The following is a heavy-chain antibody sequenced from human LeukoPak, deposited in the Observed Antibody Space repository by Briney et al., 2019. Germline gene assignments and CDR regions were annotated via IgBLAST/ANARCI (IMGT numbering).Heavy chain of an antibody. D-gene: IGHD3-22*01. Sequence: SQTLSLTCTVSGGSISSGDYYWSWIRQPPGKGLEWIGYIYYSGSTYYNPSLKSRVTISVDTSKNQFSLKLSSVTAADTAVYYCARESGGAYYYDSSGYFYDAFDIWGQGTMVTVSS. V-gene: IGHV4-30-4*01. CDR1: GGSISSGDYY. CDR3: ARESGGAYYYDSSGYFYDAFDI. CDR2: IYYSGST. J-gene: IGHJ3*02.